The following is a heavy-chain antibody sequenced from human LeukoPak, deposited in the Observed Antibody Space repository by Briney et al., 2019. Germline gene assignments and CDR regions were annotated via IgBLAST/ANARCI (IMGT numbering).Heavy chain of an antibody. J-gene: IGHJ5*02. CDR3: ARDNWNDAPGGFDP. CDR2: ITRSSTST. V-gene: IGHV3-21*01. Sequence: GGSLRLSCAASGFTFSSYSMNWVRQAPGKGLEGVSSITRSSTSTYYTDSVRGRFTISRDNAKNSLYLQMNSLRAEDTAVYYCARDNWNDAPGGFDPWGQGTLVTVSS. CDR1: GFTFSSYS. D-gene: IGHD1-20*01.